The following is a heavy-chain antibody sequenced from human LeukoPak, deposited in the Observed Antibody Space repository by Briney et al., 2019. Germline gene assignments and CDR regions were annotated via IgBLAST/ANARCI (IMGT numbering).Heavy chain of an antibody. D-gene: IGHD2-2*01. V-gene: IGHV1-2*02. Sequence: GASVKVSCKASGYTFTGYYMHWVRQAPGQGFEWMGWINPNSGGTNYAQKFQGRVTMTRDTSISTAYMELSRLRSDDTAVYYCARAYCSSTSCYDWFDPWGQGTLVTVSS. J-gene: IGHJ5*02. CDR3: ARAYCSSTSCYDWFDP. CDR2: INPNSGGT. CDR1: GYTFTGYY.